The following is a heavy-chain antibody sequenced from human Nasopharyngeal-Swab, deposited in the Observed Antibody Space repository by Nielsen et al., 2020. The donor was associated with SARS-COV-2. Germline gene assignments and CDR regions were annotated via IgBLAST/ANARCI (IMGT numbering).Heavy chain of an antibody. J-gene: IGHJ6*02. CDR1: GYTFTSYA. CDR2: INTNTGNP. V-gene: IGHV7-4-1*02. D-gene: IGHD3-22*01. CDR3: ARGGGVRRYYDSSGYYYYYYGMDV. Sequence: ASVKVSCKASGYTFTSYAINWVRQAPGQGLEWMGWINTNTGNPTYAQGFTGRFVFSLDTSVSTAYLQISSLKAEDTAVYYCARGGGVRRYYDSSGYYYYYYGMDVWGQGTTVTVSS.